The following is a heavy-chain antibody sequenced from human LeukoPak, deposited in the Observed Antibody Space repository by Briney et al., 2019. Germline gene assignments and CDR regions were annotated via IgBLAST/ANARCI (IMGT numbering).Heavy chain of an antibody. V-gene: IGHV1-69*04. CDR3: ARARPGYYFDY. CDR2: IIPILGIA. CDR1: GGTFSSYA. D-gene: IGHD6-6*01. Sequence: SVKVSCKASGGTFSSYAISWVRQAPGQGLEWMGRIIPILGIANYAQKFQGRVTITADKSTSTAYMELSSLRSEDTAVYYCARARPGYYFDYWGQGTLVTVSS. J-gene: IGHJ4*02.